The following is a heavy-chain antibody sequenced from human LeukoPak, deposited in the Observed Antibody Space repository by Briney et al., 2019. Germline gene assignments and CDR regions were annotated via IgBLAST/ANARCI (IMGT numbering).Heavy chain of an antibody. V-gene: IGHV3-53*01. CDR1: GFTVSSNS. CDR3: ARRDTTGWFHHFDY. Sequence: PGGSLRLPCAASGFTVSSNSMTWVRQAPGKGLEWVSILYNGGGANYADSVKGRFTISRDNSRNTLFLQMNSLRDEDTAVYYCARRDTTGWFHHFDYWGQGTLVTVSS. D-gene: IGHD6-19*01. J-gene: IGHJ4*02. CDR2: LYNGGGA.